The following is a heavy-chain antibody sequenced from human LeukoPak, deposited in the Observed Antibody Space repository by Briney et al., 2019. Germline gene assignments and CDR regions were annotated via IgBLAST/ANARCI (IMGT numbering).Heavy chain of an antibody. J-gene: IGHJ5*02. Sequence: SETLSLTCTVSGGSISSSSYYWGWIRQPPGKGLEWIGSIYYSGSTYYNPSLKSRVTISVDTSKNQFSLKLSSVTAADTAVYYCARRPSVVTVATLRVPYNWFDPWGQGTLVTVSS. CDR1: GGSISSSSYY. CDR3: ARRPSVVTVATLRVPYNWFDP. CDR2: IYYSGST. D-gene: IGHD5-12*01. V-gene: IGHV4-39*07.